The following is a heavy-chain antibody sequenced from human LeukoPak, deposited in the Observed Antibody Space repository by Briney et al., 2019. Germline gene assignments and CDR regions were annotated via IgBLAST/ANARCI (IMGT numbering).Heavy chain of an antibody. D-gene: IGHD2-2*02. CDR2: IWYDGSNE. J-gene: IGHJ6*03. CDR1: GFSFGTYS. V-gene: IGHV3-33*01. CDR3: ARDRWANCSSTSCYTAARYYYYYYMDV. Sequence: GGSLRLSCVASGFSFGTYSMHWARQVPGKGLEWVAVIWYDGSNEDYADSVKGRFTISRDNAKNSLYLQMNSLRAEDTAVYYCARDRWANCSSTSCYTAARYYYYYYMDVWGKGTTVTVSS.